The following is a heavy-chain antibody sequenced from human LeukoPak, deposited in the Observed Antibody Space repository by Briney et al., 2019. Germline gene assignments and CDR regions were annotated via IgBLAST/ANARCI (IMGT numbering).Heavy chain of an antibody. V-gene: IGHV3-11*01. J-gene: IGHJ4*02. Sequence: GGSLRLSCAASGFTFSDYYMSWIRQAPGKGLEWVSYISSSGSTMYYADSVKGRFTISRDNAKNSLYLQMNSLRAEDTAVYYCAKDRLNIVGATDYFDYWGQGTLVTVSS. CDR1: GFTFSDYY. CDR3: AKDRLNIVGATDYFDY. CDR2: ISSSGSTM. D-gene: IGHD1-26*01.